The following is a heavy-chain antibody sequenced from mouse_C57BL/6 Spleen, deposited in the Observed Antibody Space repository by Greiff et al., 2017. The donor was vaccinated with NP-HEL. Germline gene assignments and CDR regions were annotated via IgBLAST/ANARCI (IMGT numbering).Heavy chain of an antibody. CDR1: GYAFSSSW. D-gene: IGHD1-1*01. CDR2: IYPGDGDT. Sequence: QVQLQQSGPELVKPGASVKISCKASGYAFSSSWMNWVKQRPGKGLEWIGRIYPGDGDTNYNGKFKGKATLTADKSSSTAYMQLSSLTSEDSAVYFCARVRITTVAYAMDYWGQGTSVTVSS. V-gene: IGHV1-82*01. CDR3: ARVRITTVAYAMDY. J-gene: IGHJ4*01.